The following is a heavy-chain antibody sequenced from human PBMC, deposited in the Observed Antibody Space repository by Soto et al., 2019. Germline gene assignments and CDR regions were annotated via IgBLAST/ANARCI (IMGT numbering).Heavy chain of an antibody. CDR1: GFTFSSYG. Sequence: GGSLRLSCAASGFTFSSYGMVWVRQAPGKGLEWVSTITANSGSTAYGDSVKGRFTISRDNSKSTLYLQMNSLRVEDTAAYYCAKSPEWPNRYFDYWGHGTLVTVSS. D-gene: IGHD3-3*01. CDR2: ITANSGST. CDR3: AKSPEWPNRYFDY. J-gene: IGHJ4*01. V-gene: IGHV3-23*01.